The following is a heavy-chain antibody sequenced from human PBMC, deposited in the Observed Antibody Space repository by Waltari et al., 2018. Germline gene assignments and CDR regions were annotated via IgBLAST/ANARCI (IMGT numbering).Heavy chain of an antibody. J-gene: IGHJ4*02. CDR2: VHQSGRS. Sequence: QVQPQESGPGLVQPSGTLSLTCTVSGDSISNNFFWSWVRQSPGKGLEWIGQVHQSGRSNYNPSLESRVTVSMDTSKNQFSLRVTSVTAADTAIYYCASDRGRGLYLDSWGQGTLVTVSP. D-gene: IGHD2-15*01. CDR3: ASDRGRGLYLDS. V-gene: IGHV4-4*02. CDR1: GDSISNNFF.